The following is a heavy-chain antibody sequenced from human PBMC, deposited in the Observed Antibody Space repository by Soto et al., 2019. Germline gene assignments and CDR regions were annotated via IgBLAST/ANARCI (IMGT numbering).Heavy chain of an antibody. Sequence: ASVKVSCKASGYTFTSYGISWVRQAPGQGLEWMGWISAHNGNTNNAQKLQGRVTMTTDTSTSTAYMELRSLRSDDTAVYYCARGAFLDSSYYYYYMDVWGKGTTVTVSS. CDR3: ARGAFLDSSYYYYYMDV. V-gene: IGHV1-18*01. CDR1: GYTFTSYG. D-gene: IGHD3-3*02. J-gene: IGHJ6*03. CDR2: ISAHNGNT.